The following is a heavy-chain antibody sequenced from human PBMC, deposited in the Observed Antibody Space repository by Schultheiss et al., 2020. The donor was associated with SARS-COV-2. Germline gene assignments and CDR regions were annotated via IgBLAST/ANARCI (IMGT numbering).Heavy chain of an antibody. D-gene: IGHD2-2*01. CDR2: IYYSGST. Sequence: SETLSLTCTVSGGSISSSSYYWGWIRQPPGKGLEWIGSIYYSGSTYYNPSLKSRVTISVDTSKNQFSLKLSSVTAADTAVYYCARDKWEEIVVVTAATLQNYYYYMDVWGKGTTVTVSS. CDR3: ARDKWEEIVVVTAATLQNYYYYMDV. J-gene: IGHJ6*03. CDR1: GGSISSSSYY. V-gene: IGHV4-39*02.